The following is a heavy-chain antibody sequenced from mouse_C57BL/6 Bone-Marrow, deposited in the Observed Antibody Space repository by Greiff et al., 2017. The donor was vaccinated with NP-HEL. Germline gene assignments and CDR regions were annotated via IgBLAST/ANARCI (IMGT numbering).Heavy chain of an antibody. V-gene: IGHV14-4*01. CDR1: GFNIKDDY. J-gene: IGHJ3*01. CDR3: TNLGPFFFAY. D-gene: IGHD4-1*01. Sequence: VQLKQSGAELVRPGASVKLSCTASGFNIKDDYMHWVKQRPEQGLEWIGWIDPENGDTEYASQFQGKATITADTSSNTAYLQLSSLTSEDTAVYYCTNLGPFFFAYWGQGTLVTVSA. CDR2: IDPENGDT.